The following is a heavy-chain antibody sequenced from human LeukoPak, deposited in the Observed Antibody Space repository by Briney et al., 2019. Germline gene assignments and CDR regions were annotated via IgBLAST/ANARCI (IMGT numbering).Heavy chain of an antibody. J-gene: IGHJ4*02. CDR1: GFTFSSYG. V-gene: IGHV3-30*18. CDR2: ISYDGSNK. Sequence: GGSLRLPCAASGFTFSSYGMHWVRQAPGKGLEWVAVISYDGSNKYYADSVKGRFTISRDNSKNTLYLQMNSLRAEDTAVYYCAKGVLRYFDWLLLFDYWGQGTLVTVSS. CDR3: AKGVLRYFDWLLLFDY. D-gene: IGHD3-9*01.